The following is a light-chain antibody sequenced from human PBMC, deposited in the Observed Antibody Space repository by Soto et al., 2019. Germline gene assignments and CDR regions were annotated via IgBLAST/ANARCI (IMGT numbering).Light chain of an antibody. CDR2: DAS. J-gene: IGKJ1*01. Sequence: DIQMTQSPSSLSASVGNRITITCQASQEIATYLNWYQQKPGKAPNLLIYDASNLETGDPSRFSGGGSGTHFTFTISKLQPEDIATYYWQQYDNLHPTWTFGQGTKVEIE. CDR3: QQYDNLHPTWT. CDR1: QEIATY. V-gene: IGKV1-33*01.